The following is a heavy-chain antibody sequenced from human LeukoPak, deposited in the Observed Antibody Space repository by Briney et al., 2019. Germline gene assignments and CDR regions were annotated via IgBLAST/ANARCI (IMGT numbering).Heavy chain of an antibody. CDR1: GFTFDDYA. D-gene: IGHD5-24*01. CDR3: AKKPSSMLRWLQLWVFDY. J-gene: IGHJ4*02. Sequence: PGRSLRLSCAASGFTFDDYAMHWVRQAPGKGLEWVSGISWNSGSIGYADSVKGRFTISRDNAKNSLYLQMNSLRAEDTAVYYCAKKPSSMLRWLQLWVFDYWGQGTLVTVSS. V-gene: IGHV3-9*01. CDR2: ISWNSGSI.